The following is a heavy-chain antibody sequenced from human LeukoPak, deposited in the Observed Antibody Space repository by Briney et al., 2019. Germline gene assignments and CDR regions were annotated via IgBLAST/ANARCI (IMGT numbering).Heavy chain of an antibody. J-gene: IGHJ4*02. D-gene: IGHD2-2*02. V-gene: IGHV4-61*02. CDR3: AGGDCSTTICYISDY. CDR1: GDSFIGGNYY. CDR2: IYSSGST. Sequence: SETLSLTCTVSGDSFIGGNYYWTWLRQPAGKGLEWSGRIYSSGSTNYNPSLKSRVTISVDTSKNQFTMNLSSVTGADTPVYYCAGGDCSTTICYISDYWGKGNPVTVSS.